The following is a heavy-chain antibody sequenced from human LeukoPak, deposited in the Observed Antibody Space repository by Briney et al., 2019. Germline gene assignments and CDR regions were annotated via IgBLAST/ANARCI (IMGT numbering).Heavy chain of an antibody. CDR2: INPNSGGT. CDR1: GYTFTGYY. D-gene: IGHD3-22*01. CDR3: ARALFPYHYDSSGGVAFDI. V-gene: IGHV1-2*02. Sequence: ASVKVSCKASGYTFTGYYIHWVRQAPGQGLEWMGWINPNSGGTNYAQKFQVRVTMTRDTSISTAYMELSRLRSDDTAVYYCARALFPYHYDSSGGVAFDIWGQGTMVTVSS. J-gene: IGHJ3*02.